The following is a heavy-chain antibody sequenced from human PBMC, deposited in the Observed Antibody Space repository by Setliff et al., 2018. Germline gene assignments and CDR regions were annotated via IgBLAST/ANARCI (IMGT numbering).Heavy chain of an antibody. CDR1: GFTFSNAW. Sequence: GESLKISCAASGFTFSNAWMSWVRQAPGKGLEWLGRIGRKVDGGRTDYAAPMKARFTISRDDSENKLYLQINSLEIDDSAVYHCTTGGSVYTGLYRFWGQGTPVTVSS. CDR3: TTGGSVYTGLYRF. D-gene: IGHD2-8*01. CDR2: IGRKVDGGRT. J-gene: IGHJ4*02. V-gene: IGHV3-15*04.